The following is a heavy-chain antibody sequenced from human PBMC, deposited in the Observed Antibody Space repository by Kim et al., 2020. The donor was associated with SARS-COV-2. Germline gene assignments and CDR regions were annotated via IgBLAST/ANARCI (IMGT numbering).Heavy chain of an antibody. V-gene: IGHV3-30*04. J-gene: IGHJ4*02. D-gene: IGHD6-19*01. CDR1: GHYI. CDR2: MSFDGFSK. CDR3: ATEGGTSGRCGYFDY. Sequence: GGSLRLSCVTSGHYIIHWVRQAPGKGLEWVAAMSFDGFSKYFADSVGGRFSISRDDSKNTVWPQLNNLRDEDSAMYYCATEGGTSGRCGYFDYWSQGTLVTVSS.